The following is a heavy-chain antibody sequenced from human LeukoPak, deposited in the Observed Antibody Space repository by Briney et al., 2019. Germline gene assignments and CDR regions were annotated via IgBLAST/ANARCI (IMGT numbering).Heavy chain of an antibody. CDR2: IIPILGIA. D-gene: IGHD3-16*01. J-gene: IGHJ4*02. Sequence: ASVKVSCKASGGTFSSYAISWVRQAPGQGLEWMGRIIPILGIANCAQKFQGRVTITADKSTSTAYMELSSLRSEDTAVYYCARERKYDYVWGSYSDYYFDYWGQGTLVTVSS. CDR1: GGTFSSYA. CDR3: ARERKYDYVWGSYSDYYFDY. V-gene: IGHV1-69*04.